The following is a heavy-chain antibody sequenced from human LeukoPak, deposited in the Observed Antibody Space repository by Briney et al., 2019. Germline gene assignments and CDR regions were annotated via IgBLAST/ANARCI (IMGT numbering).Heavy chain of an antibody. Sequence: GGPLRLSCAASGFAFSSYAMHWVRQAPGKGLEWVAVISYDGSNKYYADSVKGRFTISRDNSKNTLYLQMNSLRVEDTAVYYCVKDQTTLGSSSPNWLDPWGQGTLVTVSS. J-gene: IGHJ5*02. V-gene: IGHV3-30-3*01. CDR3: VKDQTTLGSSSPNWLDP. CDR2: ISYDGSNK. CDR1: GFAFSSYA. D-gene: IGHD6-6*01.